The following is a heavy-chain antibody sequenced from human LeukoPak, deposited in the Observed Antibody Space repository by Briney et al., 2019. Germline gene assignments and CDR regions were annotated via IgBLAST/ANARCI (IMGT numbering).Heavy chain of an antibody. V-gene: IGHV3-64*01. CDR1: GFTFNSYA. J-gene: IGHJ4*02. CDR3: ARRSIYNVLTGYFDF. CDR2: ISSNGVST. D-gene: IGHD3-9*01. Sequence: GGSLRLSCAASGFTFNSYAMHWVRQAPGKGLEYVSAISSNGVSTYYANSVKGRFTISRDNSKNTLYLQMGSLRAEDMAVYYCARRSIYNVLTGYFDFWGQGTLVTVSS.